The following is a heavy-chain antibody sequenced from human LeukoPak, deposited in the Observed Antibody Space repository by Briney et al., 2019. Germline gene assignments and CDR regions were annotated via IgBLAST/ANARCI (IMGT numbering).Heavy chain of an antibody. Sequence: PSVTLSLTCVVYGGSFSGNYWSWIRQPPGKGLEWIGEINNSGSTNYNPSLKSRVTISVDTSKNQFSLKLSSVTAADTAVYYCARGYNRGSYYNYWGQGTLVTVSS. V-gene: IGHV4-34*01. J-gene: IGHJ4*02. CDR3: ARGYNRGSYYNY. D-gene: IGHD1-26*01. CDR1: GGSFSGNY. CDR2: INNSGST.